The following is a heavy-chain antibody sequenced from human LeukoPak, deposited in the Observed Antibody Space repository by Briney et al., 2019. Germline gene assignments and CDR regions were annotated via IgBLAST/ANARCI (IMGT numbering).Heavy chain of an antibody. D-gene: IGHD2-2*01. CDR1: GFTFSTHS. Sequence: GGSLTLSCAASGFTFSTHSMYWVRQAPGKGLDWVSSISASSNFIHYAESVRGRFTISRDNAKNSLYLQMNSLGAQDTAVYYCARPATGYCSSAGCHWDSWGQGTLVTVSS. CDR3: ARPATGYCSSAGCHWDS. J-gene: IGHJ4*02. CDR2: ISASSNFI. V-gene: IGHV3-21*01.